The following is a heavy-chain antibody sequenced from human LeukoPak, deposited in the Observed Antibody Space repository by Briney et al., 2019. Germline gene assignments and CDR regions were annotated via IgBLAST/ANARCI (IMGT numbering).Heavy chain of an antibody. J-gene: IGHJ3*02. Sequence: PSQTLSLTCTVSGGSISSGSYYWSWIRQPAGKGLEWIGRIYTSGSTNYNPSLKSRVTISVDTSKNQFSLNLTSVTAADTAVYYCARALYYYDSSGYSFDIWGQGTMVTVSS. V-gene: IGHV4-61*02. CDR3: ARALYYYDSSGYSFDI. D-gene: IGHD3-22*01. CDR1: GGSISSGSYY. CDR2: IYTSGST.